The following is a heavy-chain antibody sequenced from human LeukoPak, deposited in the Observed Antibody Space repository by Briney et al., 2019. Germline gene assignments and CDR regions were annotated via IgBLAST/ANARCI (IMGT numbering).Heavy chain of an antibody. V-gene: IGHV3-30*02. CDR1: GFTFSSYG. CDR3: ARVGGSSWYLDYYYYMDV. Sequence: GGSLRLSCAASGFTFSSYGMHWVRQAPGKGLEWVAFIRYDGSNKYYADSVKGRFTISRDNSKNTLYLQMNSLRAEDTAVYYCARVGGSSWYLDYYYYMDVWGKGTTVTVSS. D-gene: IGHD6-13*01. J-gene: IGHJ6*03. CDR2: IRYDGSNK.